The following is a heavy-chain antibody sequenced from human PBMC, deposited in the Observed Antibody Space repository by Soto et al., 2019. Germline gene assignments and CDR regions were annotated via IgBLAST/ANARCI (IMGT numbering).Heavy chain of an antibody. Sequence: SVKVSCKASGGTLSSYAFTWVQQAPGQGLEWMGGIIPIFGTANYAQKFQGRVTITADESTSTAYMELSSLRSEDTAVYYCARDHNIWGQGTMVTVSS. V-gene: IGHV1-69*13. CDR3: ARDHNI. CDR2: IIPIFGTA. J-gene: IGHJ3*02. CDR1: GGTLSSYA.